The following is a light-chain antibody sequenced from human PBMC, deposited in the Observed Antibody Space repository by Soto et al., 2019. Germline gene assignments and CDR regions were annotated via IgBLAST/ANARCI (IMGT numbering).Light chain of an antibody. CDR1: QGISNY. Sequence: DIQVTQSPSSLSASAGDRVTITCRASQGISNYLAWYQQKPGKAPKLLISAASTLQSGVPSRFSGSGSGTDFTLTISSLQPEDFATYYCQVSYINIRILTFGPGTKVDIK. V-gene: IGKV1-27*01. J-gene: IGKJ3*01. CDR3: QVSYINIRILT. CDR2: AAS.